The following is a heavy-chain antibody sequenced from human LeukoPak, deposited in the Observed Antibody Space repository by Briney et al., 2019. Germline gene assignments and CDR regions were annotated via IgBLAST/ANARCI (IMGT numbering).Heavy chain of an antibody. CDR3: ARGANNWKRPQAFDI. Sequence: ASVKVSCKASGYTFTSYDINWVRQATGQGLEWMGWMNPNSGNTGYAQKFQGRVTITRNTSISTAYMELSSLRSEDTAVYYCARGANNWKRPQAFDIWGQGTMVTVSS. D-gene: IGHD1-1*01. CDR1: GYTFTSYD. J-gene: IGHJ3*02. CDR2: MNPNSGNT. V-gene: IGHV1-8*03.